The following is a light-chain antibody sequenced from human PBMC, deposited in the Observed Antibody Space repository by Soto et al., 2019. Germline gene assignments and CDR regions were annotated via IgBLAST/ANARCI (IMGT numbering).Light chain of an antibody. CDR1: QGIGST. Sequence: EIVMTQSPATLSVSPGERATLSCSASQGIGSTLAWYQQKPGQTPKLLIFDASTRATGVPARFSGGGSGTEFTLTIDRLQSEDFAVYYCQRYNRWPLSFGGGTKVEIK. CDR2: DAS. V-gene: IGKV3-15*01. CDR3: QRYNRWPLS. J-gene: IGKJ4*01.